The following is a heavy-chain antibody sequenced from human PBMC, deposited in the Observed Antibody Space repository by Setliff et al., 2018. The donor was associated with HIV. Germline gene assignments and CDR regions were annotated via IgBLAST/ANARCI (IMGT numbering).Heavy chain of an antibody. D-gene: IGHD4-4*01. CDR1: GVSISSQY. J-gene: IGHJ4*02. CDR3: TTGGSMTTMTT. Sequence: SETLSLTCAVSGVSISSQYWSWIRRPPGKGLEWIGFIYYNVNNNYNPSLKSRVSITIDTSKNQFSLTLTSATAADTAVYYCTTGGSMTTMTTWGQGTLVTVSS. V-gene: IGHV4-59*11. CDR2: IYYNVNN.